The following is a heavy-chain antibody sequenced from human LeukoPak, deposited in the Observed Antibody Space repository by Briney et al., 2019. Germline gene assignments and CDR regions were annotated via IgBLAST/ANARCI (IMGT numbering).Heavy chain of an antibody. CDR2: IKEDGSEK. D-gene: IGHD2-2*01. V-gene: IGHV3-7*01. Sequence: GGSLGLSCEASGFTFSSYWMSWVRQAPGKGLEWVANIKEDGSEKYYVDSVKGRFTISRDNGKNSVYLQMNSLRAEDTAVYYCARPHERDQYDAFDIWGQGTMVTVSS. J-gene: IGHJ3*02. CDR3: ARPHERDQYDAFDI. CDR1: GFTFSSYW.